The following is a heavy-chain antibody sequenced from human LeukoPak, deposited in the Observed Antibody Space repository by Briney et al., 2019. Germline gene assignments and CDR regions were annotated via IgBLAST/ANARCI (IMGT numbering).Heavy chain of an antibody. CDR1: GYTFTSYG. V-gene: IGHV1-18*01. D-gene: IGHD6-19*01. CDR3: ARVRRYSSGWFDGY. J-gene: IGHJ4*02. CDR2: ISAYNGNT. Sequence: ASVKVSYKASGYTFTSYGISWVRQAPGQGLEWMGWISAYNGNTNYAQKPKGRVTITTDTSTSTDYMELRSLRSDDTAVYYCARVRRYSSGWFDGYWGQGTLVTVSS.